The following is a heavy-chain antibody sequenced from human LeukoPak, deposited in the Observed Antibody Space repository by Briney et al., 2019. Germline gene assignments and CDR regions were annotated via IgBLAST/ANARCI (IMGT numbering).Heavy chain of an antibody. Sequence: PGGSLRLSCAASKVTFNEFWMSWFRQAPGKGLEWVANIKQDESEKNYVDSVKGRFTISRDNAKNSLYLQMNSLRAEDTAVYYCARGFRGWYAEGFDYWGQGTVVTVSS. CDR3: ARGFRGWYAEGFDY. CDR1: KVTFNEFW. J-gene: IGHJ4*02. D-gene: IGHD6-19*01. V-gene: IGHV3-7*01. CDR2: IKQDESEK.